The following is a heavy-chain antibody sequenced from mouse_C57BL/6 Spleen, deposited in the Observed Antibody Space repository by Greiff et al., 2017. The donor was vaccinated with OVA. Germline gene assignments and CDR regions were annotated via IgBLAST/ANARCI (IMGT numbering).Heavy chain of an antibody. V-gene: IGHV1-64*01. J-gene: IGHJ1*01. CDR3: ARVGNYCYFGF. CDR2: IHPNSGST. Sequence: VQLQQPGAELVKPGAPVKLSSKAPGYTFTSYWLHWPKQRPGQGLEWIGMIHPNSGSTNYNEKFKSKATLTADKSSSTAYMQLSSLTSEDSAVYYCARVGNYCYFGFWGEGTTVTVSS. D-gene: IGHD2-1*01. CDR1: GYTFTSYW.